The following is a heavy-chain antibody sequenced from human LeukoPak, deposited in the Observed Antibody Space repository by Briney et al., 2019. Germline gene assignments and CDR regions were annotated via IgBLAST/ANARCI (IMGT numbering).Heavy chain of an antibody. J-gene: IGHJ4*02. D-gene: IGHD3-10*01. CDR1: GGSISSYY. CDR2: IYTSGST. V-gene: IGHV4-4*07. Sequence: PSETLPLTCTVSGGSISSYYWSWIRQPAGKGLEWIGRIYTSGSTNYNPSLKSRVTMSVDTSKNQFSLKLSSVTAADTAVYYCAREAVLLWFGELSDWGQGTLVTASS. CDR3: AREAVLLWFGELSD.